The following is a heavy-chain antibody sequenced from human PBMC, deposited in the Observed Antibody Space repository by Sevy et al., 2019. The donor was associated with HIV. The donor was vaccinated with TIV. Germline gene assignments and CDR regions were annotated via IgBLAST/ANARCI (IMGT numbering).Heavy chain of an antibody. CDR3: ARGRSDSSDYYPHFDY. D-gene: IGHD3-22*01. CDR2: IIPIFGTA. Sequence: ASVKVSCKASGGTFSSYAISWVRQAPGQGLEWMGGIIPIFGTANYAQKFQGRVTITADESTSTAYMELSSLRSEDTAVYYCARGRSDSSDYYPHFDYWGQGTLVTVSS. J-gene: IGHJ4*02. V-gene: IGHV1-69*13. CDR1: GGTFSSYA.